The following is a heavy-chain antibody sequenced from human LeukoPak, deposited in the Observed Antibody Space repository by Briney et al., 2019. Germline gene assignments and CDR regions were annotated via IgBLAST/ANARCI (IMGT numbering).Heavy chain of an antibody. CDR2: ISSSGSTI. V-gene: IGHV3-48*03. Sequence: GGSLRLTCAASGFTFSSYEMNWVRQAPGKGLEWVSYISSSGSTIYYADSVKGRFTISRDNAKNSLYLQMNSLRAEDTAVYYCAVATIKDYFDYWGQGTLVTVSS. CDR3: AVATIKDYFDY. D-gene: IGHD5-24*01. CDR1: GFTFSSYE. J-gene: IGHJ4*02.